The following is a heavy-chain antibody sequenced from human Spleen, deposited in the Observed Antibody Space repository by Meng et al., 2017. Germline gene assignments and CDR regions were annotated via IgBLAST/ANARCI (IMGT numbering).Heavy chain of an antibody. CDR3: AKTYYYGSGRVEAFDL. Sequence: GESLKISCAASGFTFSNAWMSWVRQAPGKGLEWVSAISGSGGSTYYADSVKGRFTISRDNSKNTLYLQMNSLRAEDTAVYYCAKTYYYGSGRVEAFDLWGQGTMVTVSS. CDR1: GFTFSNAW. CDR2: ISGSGGST. J-gene: IGHJ3*01. D-gene: IGHD3-10*01. V-gene: IGHV3-23*01.